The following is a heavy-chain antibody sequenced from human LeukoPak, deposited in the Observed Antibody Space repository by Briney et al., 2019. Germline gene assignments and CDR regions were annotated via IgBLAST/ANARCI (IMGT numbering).Heavy chain of an antibody. CDR1: GFTFSSYS. Sequence: PGGSLRLSCAASGFTFSSYSMNWVRQAPGKGLEWVSSISSSSSYIYYADSVKGRFTISRDNAKNSLYLQMNSLRAEDTAVYYCARDFVDTYYFDYWGQRTLVAVSS. J-gene: IGHJ4*02. CDR2: ISSSSSYI. CDR3: ARDFVDTYYFDY. V-gene: IGHV3-21*01. D-gene: IGHD3/OR15-3a*01.